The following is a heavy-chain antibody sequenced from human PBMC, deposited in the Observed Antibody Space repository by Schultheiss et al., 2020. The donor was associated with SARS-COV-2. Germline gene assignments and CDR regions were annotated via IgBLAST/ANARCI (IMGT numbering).Heavy chain of an antibody. CDR2: ISGSGGST. CDR3: ARDRGWELQYYYYGMDV. D-gene: IGHD1-26*01. Sequence: GESLKISCAASGFTFSSYAMSWVRQAPGKGLEWVSAISGSGGSTYYADSVKGRFTISRDNSKNTLYLQMNSLRAEDTAVYYCARDRGWELQYYYYGMDVWGQGTTVTVSS. CDR1: GFTFSSYA. V-gene: IGHV3-23*01. J-gene: IGHJ6*02.